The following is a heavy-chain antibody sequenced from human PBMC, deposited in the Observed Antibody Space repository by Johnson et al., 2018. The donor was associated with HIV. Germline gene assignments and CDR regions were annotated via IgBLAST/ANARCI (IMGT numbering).Heavy chain of an antibody. J-gene: IGHJ3*02. CDR3: TTSSRWVVPGAFDI. CDR2: INSKTDGGTT. V-gene: IGHV3-15*01. Sequence: VQLVESGGGLVKPGGSLRLSCAAFGFTFSNAWMSWVRQAPGKGLEWVGRINSKTDGGTTDYAAPVKGRFTSSRDDSKNTLYRQMNSLKTEDTAVYYCTTSSRWVVPGAFDIWGQGTMVTVSS. D-gene: IGHD6-19*01. CDR1: GFTFSNAW.